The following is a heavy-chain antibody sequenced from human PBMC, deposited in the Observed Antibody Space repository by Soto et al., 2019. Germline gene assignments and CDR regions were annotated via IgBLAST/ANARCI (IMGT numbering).Heavy chain of an antibody. CDR2: INYRATT. D-gene: IGHD2-15*01. CDR1: GGSIINGDTY. V-gene: IGHV4-31*03. J-gene: IGHJ4*02. CDR3: ARDAPGVAPY. Sequence: QVQLQESGPGLVKPSQTLSLTCTVSGGSIINGDTYLNWIRQHPEKGLEWMGYINYRATTNYNPALKSRILISIDTSKNQFSLRLTSVTAADTAVYYCARDAPGVAPYWGQGTLVTVSS.